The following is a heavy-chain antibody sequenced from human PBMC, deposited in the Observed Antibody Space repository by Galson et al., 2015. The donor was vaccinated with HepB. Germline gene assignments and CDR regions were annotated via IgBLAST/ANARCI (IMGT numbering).Heavy chain of an antibody. CDR2: ISYDGSNK. J-gene: IGHJ4*02. V-gene: IGHV3-30-3*01. CDR3: ARGAPMVRGLSGDY. Sequence: SLRLSCAASGFTFSSFAMHWVRQAPGKGLEWVAVISYDGSNKYDADSVKGRFTISRDNSKNTLYLQMNSLRAEDTAVYYCARGAPMVRGLSGDYWGQGTLVTVSS. CDR1: GFTFSSFA. D-gene: IGHD3-10*01.